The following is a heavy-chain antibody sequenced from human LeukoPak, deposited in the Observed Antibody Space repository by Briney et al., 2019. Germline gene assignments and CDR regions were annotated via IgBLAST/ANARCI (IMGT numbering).Heavy chain of an antibody. D-gene: IGHD3-10*01. J-gene: IGHJ5*02. Sequence: ASVKVSCKASGYTFTNFYIHWVRQAPGQGLEWMGWINPNDGGTKYAQKFQGRITMTRDTSVSTAYMELSRLTSDDTAVYYFATHGSGNYFSYVSWGQGTLVAVSP. V-gene: IGHV1-2*02. CDR1: GYTFTNFY. CDR2: INPNDGGT. CDR3: ATHGSGNYFSYVS.